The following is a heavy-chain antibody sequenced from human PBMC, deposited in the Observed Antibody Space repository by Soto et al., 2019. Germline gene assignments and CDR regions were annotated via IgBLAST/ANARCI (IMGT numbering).Heavy chain of an antibody. J-gene: IGHJ6*03. CDR2: ISYDGSNK. Sequence: GGSLRLSCAASGFTFSSYGMHWVRQAPGKGLEWVAVISYDGSNKYYADSVKGRFTISRDNSKNTLYLQMNSLRAEDTAVYYCAKDLTPPGYSYGLTHYYYYYYMDVWGKGTTVTVSS. CDR3: AKDLTPPGYSYGLTHYYYYYYMDV. V-gene: IGHV3-30*18. D-gene: IGHD5-18*01. CDR1: GFTFSSYG.